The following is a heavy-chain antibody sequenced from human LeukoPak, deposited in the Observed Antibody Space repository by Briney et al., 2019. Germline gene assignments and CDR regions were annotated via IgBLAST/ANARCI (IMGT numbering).Heavy chain of an antibody. J-gene: IGHJ3*02. CDR2: IWYDGSNK. CDR3: ARGLRNTDTFDI. Sequence: GGSLRLSCAASGFIFSNYGMHWVRQAPGKGLECVAVIWYDGSNKYYADSVKGRFTISRDNSKNTVYLKMNSLRAEDTAVYYCARGLRNTDTFDIWGQGTMVTVSS. CDR1: GFIFSNYG. V-gene: IGHV3-33*01.